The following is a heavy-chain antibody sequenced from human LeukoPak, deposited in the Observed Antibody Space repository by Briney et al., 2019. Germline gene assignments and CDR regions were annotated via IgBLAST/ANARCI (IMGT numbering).Heavy chain of an antibody. CDR2: ISSSGTTI. V-gene: IGHV3-48*01. J-gene: IGHJ4*02. CDR3: ARDGGGGSGSYFDY. Sequence: GGSLRLSCAASGFTFRTSGMNWVRQAPGKGLEWVSYISSSGTTISYAQSVKGRFTITRDNAQNSLTLHMNTLRADDTAVYYCARDGGGGSGSYFDYWGQGTLVTVSS. CDR1: GFTFRTSG. D-gene: IGHD3-10*01.